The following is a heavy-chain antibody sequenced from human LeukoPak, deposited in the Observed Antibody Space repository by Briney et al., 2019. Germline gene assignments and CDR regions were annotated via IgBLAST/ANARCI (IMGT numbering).Heavy chain of an antibody. CDR2: ITPSDGGT. CDR1: GYSFTSYC. D-gene: IGHD3-3*01. V-gene: IGHV1-46*01. J-gene: IGHJ5*02. CDR3: ARDPTVITSSRITIFGVVKSPHNWFDP. Sequence: GASVKVSCKASGYSFTSYCMHWVRQAPGQGFVWMGMITPSDGGTIYAQKFQGRVTMTRDTSTSTVYMELSSLRSEDTAIYFCARDPTVITSSRITIFGVVKSPHNWFDPWGQGTLVTVSS.